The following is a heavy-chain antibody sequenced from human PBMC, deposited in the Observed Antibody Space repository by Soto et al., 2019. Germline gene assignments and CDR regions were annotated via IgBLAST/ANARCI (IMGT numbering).Heavy chain of an antibody. Sequence: EVQLVESGGGLVKPGESLRVSCAASGFTFSYYSLHWVRQAPGKGLEWVSSISCSSTYIYYADRVKGGFTISRENAKKSLYLGMDSLRAKDAVVYYCARGYGTGLYNSGWSPRYWGQGTLVTVSS. CDR2: ISCSSTYI. V-gene: IGHV3-21*01. CDR3: ARGYGTGLYNSGWSPRY. J-gene: IGHJ4*02. CDR1: GFTFSYYS. D-gene: IGHD1-1*01.